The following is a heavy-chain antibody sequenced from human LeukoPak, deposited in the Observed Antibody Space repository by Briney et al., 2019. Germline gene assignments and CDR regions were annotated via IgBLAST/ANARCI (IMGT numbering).Heavy chain of an antibody. V-gene: IGHV4-61*02. CDR2: IYTSGST. J-gene: IGHJ4*02. CDR3: ARAPPEWELLSYFDY. CDR1: GGSISSGSYY. Sequence: SETLSLTCTVSGGSISSGSYYWSWIRQPAGKGLEWIGRIYTSGSTNYNPSLKSRVTISVDTSKNQFSLKLSSVTAADTAVYYCARAPPEWELLSYFDYWDQGTLVTVSS. D-gene: IGHD1-26*01.